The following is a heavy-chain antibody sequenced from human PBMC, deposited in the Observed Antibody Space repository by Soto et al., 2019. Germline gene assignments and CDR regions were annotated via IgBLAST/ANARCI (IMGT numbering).Heavy chain of an antibody. J-gene: IGHJ4*02. CDR3: AKDHQTYNWDYLFDS. Sequence: GSLRLSCAASGFTFSINDMHWVRQAPGRGLEWVAVISNDGNNKYYADSVRGRFTLSRDNSKNMVYLQMDSLRVEDTAVYFCAKDHQTYNWDYLFDSWGPGTLVTVSS. D-gene: IGHD1-7*01. CDR2: ISNDGNNK. CDR1: GFTFSIND. V-gene: IGHV3-30*18.